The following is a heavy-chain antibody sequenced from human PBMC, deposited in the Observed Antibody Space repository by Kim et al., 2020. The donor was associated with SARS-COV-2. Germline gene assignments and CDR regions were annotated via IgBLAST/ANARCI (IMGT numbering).Heavy chain of an antibody. CDR1: GFTFSSYG. J-gene: IGHJ4*02. V-gene: IGHV3-33*01. CDR2: IWYDGSNK. CDR3: ARDYIVGAYRFDY. D-gene: IGHD1-26*01. Sequence: GGSLRLSCAASGFTFSSYGMHWVRQAPGKGLEWVAVIWYDGSNKYYADSVKGRFTISRDNSKNTLYLQMNSLRAEDTAVYYCARDYIVGAYRFDYWGQGTLVTVSS.